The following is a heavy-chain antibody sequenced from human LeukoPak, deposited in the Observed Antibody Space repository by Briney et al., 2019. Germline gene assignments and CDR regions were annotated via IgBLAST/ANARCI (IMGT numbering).Heavy chain of an antibody. CDR2: IIPIFGTA. J-gene: IGHJ4*02. CDR3: AREVVAAAGIVVSLKYYFDY. V-gene: IGHV1-69*13. D-gene: IGHD6-13*01. CDR1: GGTFSSYA. Sequence: ASVKVSCKASGGTFSSYAISWVRQAPGQGLEWMGGIIPIFGTANYAQKFQGRVTITADESTSTAYMELSSLRSEDTAVYYCAREVVAAAGIVVSLKYYFDYWGQGTLVTVSS.